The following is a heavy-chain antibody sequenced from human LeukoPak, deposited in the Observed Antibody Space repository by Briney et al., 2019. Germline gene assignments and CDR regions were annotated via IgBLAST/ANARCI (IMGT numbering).Heavy chain of an antibody. CDR2: IIPIFGTA. D-gene: IGHD3-10*01. Sequence: GASVKVSCKASGGTFSSHTISWVRQAPGQGLEWMGGIIPIFGTANYAQKFQGRVTITADESTSTAYMELSSLGSDDTAVYYCARAMVRGVITPNYFDYWGQGTLVTVSS. CDR3: ARAMVRGVITPNYFDY. V-gene: IGHV1-69*13. CDR1: GGTFSSHT. J-gene: IGHJ4*02.